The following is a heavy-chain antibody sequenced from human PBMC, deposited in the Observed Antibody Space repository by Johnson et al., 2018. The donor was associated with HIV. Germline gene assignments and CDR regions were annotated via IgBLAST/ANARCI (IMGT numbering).Heavy chain of an antibody. D-gene: IGHD3-22*01. V-gene: IGHV3-66*02. J-gene: IGHJ3*02. Sequence: VQLVESGGGLVQPGGSLRLSCAASGFTVSSNYMSWVRQAPGKGLEWVSVIYSGGRTYYADSVKGRFTISRDNSKNTLYLQMNSLRAEDTAVYYCARAVRDYYDSSGSYGAFDIWCQGTMVTVSS. CDR1: GFTVSSNY. CDR3: ARAVRDYYDSSGSYGAFDI. CDR2: IYSGGRT.